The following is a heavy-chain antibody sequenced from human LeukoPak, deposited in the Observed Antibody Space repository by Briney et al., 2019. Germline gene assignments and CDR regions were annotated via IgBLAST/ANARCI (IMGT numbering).Heavy chain of an antibody. D-gene: IGHD4-17*01. CDR3: ARGHGDYRYHYYYMDV. V-gene: IGHV1-69*05. CDR1: GGTFSSYA. J-gene: IGHJ6*03. Sequence: SVKVSCKASGGTFSSYAISWVRQAPGQGLEWMGGIIPIFGTANYAQKFQGRVTITTDESTSTAYMELSSLRSEDTAVYYCARGHGDYRYHYYYMDVWGKGTTVTVSS. CDR2: IIPIFGTA.